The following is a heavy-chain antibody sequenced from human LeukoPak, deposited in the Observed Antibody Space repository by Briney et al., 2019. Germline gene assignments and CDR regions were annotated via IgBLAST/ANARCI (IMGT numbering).Heavy chain of an antibody. Sequence: PGGSLRLSCAASGFTFSSYGMHWVRQAPGKGLEWVAVISYDGSNKYYADSVKGRFTISRDNSKNTLYLQMNSLRAEDTAVYYCARDPDFSAFDIWGQGTLVTVSS. J-gene: IGHJ3*02. CDR2: ISYDGSNK. V-gene: IGHV3-30*03. CDR1: GFTFSSYG. CDR3: ARDPDFSAFDI. D-gene: IGHD4-11*01.